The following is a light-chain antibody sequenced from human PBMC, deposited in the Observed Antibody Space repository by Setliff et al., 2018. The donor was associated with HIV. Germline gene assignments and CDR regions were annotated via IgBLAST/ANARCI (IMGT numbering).Light chain of an antibody. Sequence: QSVLTQPASVSGSPGQSITISCTGSSRAITTYHFVSWYQQHPGGAPRLLIYNVNDRPAGVSNRFSGSQSGDTASLTISGLQAEDEADYYCSSYTTSSTPTFGTGTRSPS. CDR3: SSYTTSSTPT. CDR2: NVN. V-gene: IGLV2-14*03. CDR1: SRAITTYHF. J-gene: IGLJ1*01.